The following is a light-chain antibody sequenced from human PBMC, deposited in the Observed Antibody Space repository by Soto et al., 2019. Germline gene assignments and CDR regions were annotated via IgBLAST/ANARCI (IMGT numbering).Light chain of an antibody. Sequence: DIQMTQSPSTLSASVGDRVTITCRASQSISRWLAWYQQKPGQAPKLLIYKASTLESGVPSRFSGSGSGTEFSLSISSLQPDDVAAYYCQQYYIGYTFGQGTNLGIK. V-gene: IGKV1-5*03. CDR3: QQYYIGYT. CDR2: KAS. CDR1: QSISRW. J-gene: IGKJ2*01.